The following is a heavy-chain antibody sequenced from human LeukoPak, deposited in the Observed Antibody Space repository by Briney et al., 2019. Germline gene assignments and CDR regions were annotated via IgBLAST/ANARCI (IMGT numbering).Heavy chain of an antibody. CDR1: GGSFSGYY. CDR3: ARGRRAGSGYSYGLDFQH. D-gene: IGHD5-18*01. V-gene: IGHV4-34*01. Sequence: SETLYLTCAVYGGSFSGYYWSWIRQPPGKGLEWIGEINHSGSTNYNPSLKSRVTISVDTSKNQFSLKLSSVTAADTAVYYCARGRRAGSGYSYGLDFQHWGQGTLVTVSS. CDR2: INHSGST. J-gene: IGHJ1*01.